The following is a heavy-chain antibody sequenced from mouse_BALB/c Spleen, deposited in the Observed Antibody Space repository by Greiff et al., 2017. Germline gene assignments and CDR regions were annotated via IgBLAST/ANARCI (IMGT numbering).Heavy chain of an antibody. V-gene: IGHV1-4*02. CDR1: GYTFTSYT. CDR2: INPSSGYT. J-gene: IGHJ3*01. D-gene: IGHD4-1*01. CDR3: ARSGRFAY. Sequence: QVQLKQSAAELARPGASVKMSCKASGYTFTSYTMHWVKQRPGQGLEWIGYINPSSGYTEYNQKFKDKTTLTADKSSSTAYMQLSSLTSEDSAVYYCARSGRFAYWGQGTLVTVSA.